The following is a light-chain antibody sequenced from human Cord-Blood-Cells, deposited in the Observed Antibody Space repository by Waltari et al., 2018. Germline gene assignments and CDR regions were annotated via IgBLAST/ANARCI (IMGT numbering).Light chain of an antibody. J-gene: IGKJ1*01. Sequence: DILMTQSPDSLAASLGERATINCQSSQSVLYSSNNKNYLAWYQQKPGKPPKLLIYWASTRETGVPDRFSGSGSGTDFTLTISSLQAEDVAVYYCQQYYSTPWTFGQGTKVEIK. CDR3: QQYYSTPWT. V-gene: IGKV4-1*01. CDR1: QSVLYSSNNKNY. CDR2: WAS.